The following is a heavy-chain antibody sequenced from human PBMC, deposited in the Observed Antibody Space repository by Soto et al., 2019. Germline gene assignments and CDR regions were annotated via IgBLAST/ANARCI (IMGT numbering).Heavy chain of an antibody. Sequence: QVQLVQSGAEVTKPGSSVKVSCKASGGTFSSYAMSWVRQAPGQGLEWMGGIIPIFGTANYAQKFQGRVTNTADESTSTANMELSSLRSNDTALYYCAREYVDTEEGTLFAPRGQGTLVIVSS. J-gene: IGHJ5*02. D-gene: IGHD5-18*01. CDR3: AREYVDTEEGTLFAP. CDR2: IIPIFGTA. V-gene: IGHV1-69*12. CDR1: GGTFSSYA.